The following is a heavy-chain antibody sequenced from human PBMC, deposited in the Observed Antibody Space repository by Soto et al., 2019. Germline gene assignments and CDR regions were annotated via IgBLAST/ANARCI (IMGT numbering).Heavy chain of an antibody. CDR3: ARIAWDQKDPYAHFDY. V-gene: IGHV2-70*11. CDR1: GFSLSTSGMC. CDR2: IDWDDDK. D-gene: IGHD1-26*01. Sequence: SGPTLVNPTQTLTLTCTFSGFSLSTSGMCVGWIRQPPGKALEWLARIDWDDDKYYSTSLKTRLTISKDTSKNQVVLTMTNMDPVDTATYYCARIAWDQKDPYAHFDYSGQGTLVTVSS. J-gene: IGHJ4*02.